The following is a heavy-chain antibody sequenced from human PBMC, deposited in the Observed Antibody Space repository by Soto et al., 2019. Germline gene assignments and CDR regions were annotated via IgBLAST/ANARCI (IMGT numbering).Heavy chain of an antibody. CDR1: GFTFSSYW. D-gene: IGHD3-22*01. J-gene: IGHJ4*02. V-gene: IGHV3-7*05. CDR2: IKQDGSEK. CDR3: ARDSFGSSKDFDYYDSSGYFTISRPAFDY. Sequence: GGSLRLSCAASGFTFSSYWMSWVRQAPGKGLEWVANIKQDGSEKYYVDSVKGRFTISRDNAKNSLYLQMNSLRAEDTAVYYCARDSFGSSKDFDYYDSSGYFTISRPAFDYWGQGTLVTVYS.